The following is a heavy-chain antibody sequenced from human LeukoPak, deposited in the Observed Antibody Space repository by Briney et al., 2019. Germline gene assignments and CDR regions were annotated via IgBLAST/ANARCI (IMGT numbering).Heavy chain of an antibody. J-gene: IGHJ4*02. CDR3: AKPGRIMITFGGVIVPSFDY. V-gene: IGHV3-23*01. D-gene: IGHD3-16*02. Sequence: PGGSLRLSCAASGFTFSSYVMSWVGPAPGKGVEWFSGISGSGGSTYYADSVKGRFTISSDNSKNTLDLQMNSLRADDTDVYYCAKPGRIMITFGGVIVPSFDYWGQGTLVTVSS. CDR2: ISGSGGST. CDR1: GFTFSSYV.